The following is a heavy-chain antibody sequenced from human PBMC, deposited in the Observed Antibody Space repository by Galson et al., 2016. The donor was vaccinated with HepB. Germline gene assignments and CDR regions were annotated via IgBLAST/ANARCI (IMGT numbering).Heavy chain of an antibody. Sequence: SETLSLTCAVYGGSFSGYYWSWIRQPPGKGLEWIGQINYSGTTSYNPSLKRRVTISLDTSKSQFSLKLSSVTAADTAVYYCARGPAHSREAFDIWGQGTVVTVSS. V-gene: IGHV4-34*01. CDR2: INYSGTT. CDR3: ARGPAHSREAFDI. J-gene: IGHJ3*02. CDR1: GGSFSGYY. D-gene: IGHD5-18*01.